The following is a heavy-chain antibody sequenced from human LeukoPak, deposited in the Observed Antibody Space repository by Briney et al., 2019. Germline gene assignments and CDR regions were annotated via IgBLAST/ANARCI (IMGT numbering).Heavy chain of an antibody. D-gene: IGHD1-26*01. CDR2: IYYSGST. CDR3: ARGGSGTYYHY. Sequence: PSETLSLTCTVSGGSITSYHYSWIRQPPGKGLEWIGYIYYSGSTNYNPSLKSRVTISVDTSKNQFSLKLSSVTAADTAVYYCARGGSGTYYHYWGQGTLVTISS. J-gene: IGHJ4*02. CDR1: GGSITSYH. V-gene: IGHV4-59*01.